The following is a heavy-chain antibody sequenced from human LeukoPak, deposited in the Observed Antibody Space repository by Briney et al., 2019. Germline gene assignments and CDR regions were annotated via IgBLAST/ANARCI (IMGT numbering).Heavy chain of an antibody. CDR1: GFTVSSNY. CDR2: IYSGGST. V-gene: IGHV3-53*01. J-gene: IGHJ4*02. CDR3: ARLGSGSYLVY. Sequence: GGSLRLSCAASGFTVSSNYMSWVRQAPGKGLEWVSVIYSGGSTYYADSVKGRFTISRDNSKNTLYLQMNSLRAEYTAVYYCARLGSGSYLVYWGQGTLVTVSS. D-gene: IGHD3-10*01.